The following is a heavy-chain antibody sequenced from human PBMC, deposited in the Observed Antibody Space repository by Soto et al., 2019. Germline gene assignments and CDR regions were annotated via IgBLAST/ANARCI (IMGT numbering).Heavy chain of an antibody. V-gene: IGHV1-69*12. CDR3: ARAVTMPWYCDL. J-gene: IGHJ2*01. CDR1: GGTFSSYA. CDR2: IIPIFGTA. Sequence: QVQLVQSGAEVKKPGSSVKVSCKASGGTFSSYAISWVRQAPGQGLEWMGGIIPIFGTANYAQKFQGRVTGTANESTSTANMALSRLRSEETAVYYCARAVTMPWYCDLWGRGTLVTVCS. D-gene: IGHD2-2*01.